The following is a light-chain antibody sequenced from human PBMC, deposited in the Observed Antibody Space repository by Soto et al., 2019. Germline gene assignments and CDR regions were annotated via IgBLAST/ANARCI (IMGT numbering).Light chain of an antibody. CDR1: QGIRDF. V-gene: IGKV1-9*01. Sequence: IQLTQSPSSLSASVGDRVTITCRASQGIRDFLGWYQQKPGKAPQLLISAASTLQSGVPSRFSGSGSGTDFTLTISSLQPEEFAPSYCQQLNCDPPFTFGPGTKVDV. CDR3: QQLNCDPPFT. J-gene: IGKJ3*01. CDR2: AAS.